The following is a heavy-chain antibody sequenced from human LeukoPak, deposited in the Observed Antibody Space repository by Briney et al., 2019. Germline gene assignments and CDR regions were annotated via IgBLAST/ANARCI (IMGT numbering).Heavy chain of an antibody. J-gene: IGHJ6*03. D-gene: IGHD2-2*01. V-gene: IGHV1-2*02. CDR2: INPNSGGT. CDR1: GYTFTGYY. CDR3: ARSAVGDIVVVPAAMAPDYYYYMDV. Sequence: ASVKVSCKASGYTFTGYYMHWVRQATGQGLEWMGWINPNSGGTNYAQKFQGRVTMTRDTSISTAYMELSRLRSDDTAVYYCARSAVGDIVVVPAAMAPDYYYYMDVWGKGTTVTVSS.